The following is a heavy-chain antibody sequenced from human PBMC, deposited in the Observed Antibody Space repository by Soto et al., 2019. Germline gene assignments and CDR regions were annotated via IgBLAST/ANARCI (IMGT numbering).Heavy chain of an antibody. CDR1: GGPLNTYT. CDR2: IVPMYDSV. Sequence: SVKVYFKASGGPLNTYTMNSVRQAPGRRLEWVGQIVPMYDSVNYAENFQGRVTITADKSTKTSYMELTSLRSEDTALYFRATWRHYSGSYCFDYWGQGTMVTVSS. D-gene: IGHD1-26*01. CDR3: ATWRHYSGSYCFDY. V-gene: IGHV1-69*06. J-gene: IGHJ4*02.